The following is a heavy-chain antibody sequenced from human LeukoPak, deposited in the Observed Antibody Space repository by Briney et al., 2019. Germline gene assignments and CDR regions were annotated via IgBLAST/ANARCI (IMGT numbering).Heavy chain of an antibody. CDR1: GFTFSSYW. V-gene: IGHV3-7*01. D-gene: IGHD6-19*01. CDR2: IKQDGSEK. J-gene: IGHJ4*02. Sequence: PGGSLRLSCAASGFTFSSYWMSWVRQAPGKGLEWVANIKQDGSEKYYVDSVKGRFTISRDNAKNSLYLQMNSLRAEDTAVYYCAREGQWLVPRLPTPAEGEDGNDYWGQGTLVTVSS. CDR3: AREGQWLVPRLPTPAEGEDGNDY.